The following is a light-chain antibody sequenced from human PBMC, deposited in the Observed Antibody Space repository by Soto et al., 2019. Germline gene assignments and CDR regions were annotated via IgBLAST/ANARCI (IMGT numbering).Light chain of an antibody. CDR1: QGISNY. CDR3: QQYSTYWT. CDR2: AAS. J-gene: IGKJ1*01. V-gene: IGKV1-16*01. Sequence: DIQMTQSPSTLSGFVGDRVTITCRASQGISNYLAWFQQKPGKAPKLLIYAASNLQSGVPSRFSGSGSGTEFTLNISSLQPDDFATYYCQQYSTYWTFGQGTKVEIK.